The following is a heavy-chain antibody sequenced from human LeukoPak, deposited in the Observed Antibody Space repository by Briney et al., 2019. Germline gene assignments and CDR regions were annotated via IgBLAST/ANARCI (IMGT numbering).Heavy chain of an antibody. V-gene: IGHV4-4*07. CDR1: GGSLSSYY. J-gene: IGHJ5*02. CDR3: ARIHCSSTSCYWGVRDWFDP. CDR2: IYTSGST. Sequence: SETLSLTCTVSGGSLSSYYWSWIRQPAGKGLEWIGRIYTSGSTNYNPSLKSRVTMSVDTSKNQFSLKLSSVTAADTAVYYCARIHCSSTSCYWGVRDWFDPWGQGTLVTVSS. D-gene: IGHD2-2*01.